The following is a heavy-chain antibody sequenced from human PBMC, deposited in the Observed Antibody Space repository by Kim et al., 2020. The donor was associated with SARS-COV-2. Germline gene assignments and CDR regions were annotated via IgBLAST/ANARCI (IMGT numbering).Heavy chain of an antibody. CDR2: ISWDGYTK. J-gene: IGHJ4*02. D-gene: IGHD5-18*01. CDR3: AKDPDYRGYKYGHHY. CDR1: GFTFSDYT. V-gene: IGHV3-43*01. Sequence: GGSLRLSCAASGFTFSDYTMYWVRQGPGKGLEWVSLISWDGYTKYYADSVKGRFTISRDNSKNSLFLQMNSLTTEDTALYYCAKDPDYRGYKYGHHYWGQGTPVTVSS.